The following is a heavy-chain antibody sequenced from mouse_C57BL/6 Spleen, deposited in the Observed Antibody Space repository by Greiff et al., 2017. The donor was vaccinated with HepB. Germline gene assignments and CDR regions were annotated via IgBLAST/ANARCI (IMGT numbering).Heavy chain of an antibody. CDR3: ARYDGYYVFYFDY. CDR1: GYTFTSYW. V-gene: IGHV1-64*01. J-gene: IGHJ2*01. D-gene: IGHD2-3*01. CDR2: IHPNSGST. Sequence: VQLQQPGAELVKPGASVKLSCKASGYTFTSYWMHWVKQRPGQGLEWIGMIHPNSGSTNYNEKFKSMATLTVDKSSSTAYMQLSSLTSEDSAVYYCARYDGYYVFYFDYWGQGTTLTVSS.